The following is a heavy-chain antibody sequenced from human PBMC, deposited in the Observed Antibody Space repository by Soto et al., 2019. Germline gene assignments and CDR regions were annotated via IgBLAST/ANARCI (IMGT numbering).Heavy chain of an antibody. J-gene: IGHJ4*02. CDR3: AREGFSRGGGDGSPSV. CDR1: GGSFSGYY. Sequence: QVQLQQWGAGLLKPSETLSLTCAVYGGSFSGYYWSWIRQPPGKGLEWIGEINHSGSTNYNPSLKSRVTISVDTSKNQFSLKLSSVTAADTAVYYCAREGFSRGGGDGSPSVWGKGTLVTVSS. D-gene: IGHD2-21*02. CDR2: INHSGST. V-gene: IGHV4-34*01.